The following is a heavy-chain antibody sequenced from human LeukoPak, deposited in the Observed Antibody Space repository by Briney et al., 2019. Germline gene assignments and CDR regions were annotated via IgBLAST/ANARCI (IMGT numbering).Heavy chain of an antibody. J-gene: IGHJ4*02. D-gene: IGHD3-22*01. V-gene: IGHV3-20*04. Sequence: GGSLRLSCAASAFPFDDYGMSWVRQAPGQGLEWVSGISWNGGSTAYVDSVKGRFTMSRDNAKNSLYLQMNSLRAEDTALYYRARSYASGYYYVGAGYWGQGTLVTVSS. CDR1: AFPFDDYG. CDR2: ISWNGGST. CDR3: ARSYASGYYYVGAGY.